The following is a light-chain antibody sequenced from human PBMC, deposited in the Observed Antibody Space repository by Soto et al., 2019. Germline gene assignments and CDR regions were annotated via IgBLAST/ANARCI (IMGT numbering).Light chain of an antibody. CDR3: CSYAGSTTYV. J-gene: IGLJ1*01. CDR1: SSDVGGYNY. CDR2: EVS. V-gene: IGLV2-23*02. Sequence: QSVLTQPASVSGSPGQSITISCTGTSSDVGGYNYVSWYQQHPGKAPKLMIYEVSNRPSGVSNRFSGSKSGNTASVTISGLQAEDEADYYCCSYAGSTTYVFGTGTKVTVL.